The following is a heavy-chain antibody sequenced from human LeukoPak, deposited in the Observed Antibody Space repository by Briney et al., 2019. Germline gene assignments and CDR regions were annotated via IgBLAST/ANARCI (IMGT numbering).Heavy chain of an antibody. D-gene: IGHD5-18*01. J-gene: IGHJ6*04. CDR1: GGSFSGYY. V-gene: IGHV4-34*01. CDR2: INHSGST. CDR3: ARGFGYSYGSRYYYYGMDV. Sequence: SETLSLTCAVYGGSFSGYYWSWIRQPPGNGLEWIGEINHSGSTNYNPSLKSRVTISVDTSKNQFSLKLSSVTAADTAVYYCARGFGYSYGSRYYYYGMDVWGKGTTVTVSS.